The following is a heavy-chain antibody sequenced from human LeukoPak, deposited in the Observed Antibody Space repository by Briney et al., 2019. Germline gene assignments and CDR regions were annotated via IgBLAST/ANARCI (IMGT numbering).Heavy chain of an antibody. CDR1: GYTFSGYY. CDR2: INTNSGGT. Sequence: ASVKLSCKASGYTFSGYYIHWVRQAPGQGLEWMGWINTNSGGTKYAQRFQGRVTMTRDTSISTAYMEVSRLRSDDTAVYFCASSRFLEWLYLLDYWGQGTRVPLFS. D-gene: IGHD3-3*01. J-gene: IGHJ4*02. CDR3: ASSRFLEWLYLLDY. V-gene: IGHV1-2*02.